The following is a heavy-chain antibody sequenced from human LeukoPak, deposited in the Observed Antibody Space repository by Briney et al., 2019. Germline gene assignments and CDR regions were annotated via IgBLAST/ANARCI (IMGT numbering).Heavy chain of an antibody. J-gene: IGHJ4*02. Sequence: GGSLRLSCAASGFTFSSYGMSWVRQAPGKGLEWVSAISGSGGSTYYADSVKGRFTISRDNSKNTLYLQMNSLRVEDTAVYYCAKPPGGSGDYFDYWGQGTLVTVSS. CDR3: AKPPGGSGDYFDY. CDR1: GFTFSSYG. V-gene: IGHV3-23*01. CDR2: ISGSGGST. D-gene: IGHD3-10*01.